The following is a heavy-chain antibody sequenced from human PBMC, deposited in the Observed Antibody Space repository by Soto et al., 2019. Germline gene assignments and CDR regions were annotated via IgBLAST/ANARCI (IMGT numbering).Heavy chain of an antibody. J-gene: IGHJ4*02. V-gene: IGHV1-3*01. D-gene: IGHD6-19*01. CDR1: GYTFSDYA. Sequence: QVRLLQSGAEVKNPGASVKVSCKASGYTFSDYAIYWVRQGPGQRLEWMGWIIGGNGNTRYSQRCPGRLTITKDTSATTAYMELNTLGSDDTAVYYCARGHWGWYYLGDSWGKGTLVTVSS. CDR2: IIGGNGNT. CDR3: ARGHWGWYYLGDS.